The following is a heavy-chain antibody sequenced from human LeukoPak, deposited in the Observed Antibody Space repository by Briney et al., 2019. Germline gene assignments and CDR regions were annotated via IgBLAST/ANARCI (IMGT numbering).Heavy chain of an antibody. J-gene: IGHJ4*02. CDR1: GFTFDGYT. V-gene: IGHV3-9*01. D-gene: IGHD3-10*01. CDR3: AKGSSGSHIDY. CDR2: ISWNSGSI. Sequence: GRSLRLSCAASGFTFDGYTMHWVRQAPGKGLEWVSGISWNSGSIGYADSVKGQFTMSRDNAKNSLYLQMNSLRGEDTAVYFCAKGSSGSHIDYWGQGTLVIVSS.